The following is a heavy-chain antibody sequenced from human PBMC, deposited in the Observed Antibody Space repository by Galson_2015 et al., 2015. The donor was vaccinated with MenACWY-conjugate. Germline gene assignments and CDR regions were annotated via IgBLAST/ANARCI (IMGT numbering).Heavy chain of an antibody. V-gene: IGHV5-10-1*01. CDR2: IDPSDSYP. D-gene: IGHD2-21*02. CDR1: GYKFPSFW. Sequence: QSGAEVKKPGESLRISCQGSGYKFPSFWINWVRQMPGKGLEWMGMIDPSDSYPKYNPSFEGHVTMSVDKSTSTAYLQWSSLKASDTAIYYSARGNVLVTGTSSDYWCQGTLVTVSS. J-gene: IGHJ4*02. CDR3: ARGNVLVTGTSSDY.